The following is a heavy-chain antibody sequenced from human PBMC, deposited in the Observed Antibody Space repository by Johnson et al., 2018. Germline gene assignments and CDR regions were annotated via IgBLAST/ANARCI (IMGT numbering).Heavy chain of an antibody. V-gene: IGHV4-59*12. Sequence: QVQLQESGPGLVKPSETLSLTCSVSGGSISGYSWSWIRQSPGNGLEWIGYISYSGSNRFNPSLKSRGALSIDTSKNQFSLKLTSVTAADTAVYYCAGYCVDGSCKSRSYDIWGQGTMFTVSS. D-gene: IGHD2-21*01. CDR2: ISYSGSN. CDR1: GGSISGYS. CDR3: AGYCVDGSCKSRSYDI. J-gene: IGHJ3*02.